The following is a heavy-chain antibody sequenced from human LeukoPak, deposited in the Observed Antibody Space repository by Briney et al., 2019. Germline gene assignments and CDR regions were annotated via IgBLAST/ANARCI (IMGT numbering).Heavy chain of an antibody. D-gene: IGHD4-11*01. CDR2: MHHRGSA. V-gene: IGHV4-38-2*01. CDR3: ARHRGDNSNPRYYFYYMDV. Sequence: PSETLSLTCSVSGHSISSGYYWGWIRQPPGKGLEWIGTMHHRGSAYYNPSLKSRVTMSGDPSQNHFSLKLSSVIAADAAVYYCARHRGDNSNPRYYFYYMDVWGKGTTVTVSS. J-gene: IGHJ6*03. CDR1: GHSISSGYY.